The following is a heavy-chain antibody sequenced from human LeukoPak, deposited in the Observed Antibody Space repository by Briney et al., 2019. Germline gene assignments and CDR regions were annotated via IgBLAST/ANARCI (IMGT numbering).Heavy chain of an antibody. CDR1: GFSFSNFA. Sequence: GGSLRLSCAASGFSFSNFAIHWVRQAPGKGLECLAVISHDGGTKHYADSVKGRFTISRDNSNNSLSLQTNSLSAEDTAVYYCARARGRWHLLPLDFWGQGTLVTVSS. D-gene: IGHD1-26*01. J-gene: IGHJ4*02. CDR2: ISHDGGTK. V-gene: IGHV3-30*04. CDR3: ARARGRWHLLPLDF.